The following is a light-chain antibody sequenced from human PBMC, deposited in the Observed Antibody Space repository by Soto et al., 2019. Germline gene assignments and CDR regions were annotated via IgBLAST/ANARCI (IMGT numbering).Light chain of an antibody. Sequence: DVVMTQTPLSLSVAXXQPAXISYKSSESLLHITGETFLFWYLQKPGQSPQXXIYEVSTRVSGVPDRFSGSGSGTDFTLEISRVETDDVGIYYCMQSTQLPPTFGQGTRLEIK. J-gene: IGKJ5*01. V-gene: IGKV2D-29*02. CDR2: EVS. CDR1: ESLLHITGETF. CDR3: MQSTQLPPT.